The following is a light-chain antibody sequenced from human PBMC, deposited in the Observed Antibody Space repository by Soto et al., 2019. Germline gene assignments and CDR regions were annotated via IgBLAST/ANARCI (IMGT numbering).Light chain of an antibody. J-gene: IGKJ3*01. CDR1: QTVSSK. Sequence: EVVMTQSPATLSVSPGESATLSCRTSQTVSSKLAWYQQKPGQAPRLIIYSASTRATGIPARFSGSASGTKFTLTISSLHSEDFAVYACQHYDKSPFTCGPGTKVDIK. V-gene: IGKV3-15*01. CDR2: SAS. CDR3: QHYDKSPFT.